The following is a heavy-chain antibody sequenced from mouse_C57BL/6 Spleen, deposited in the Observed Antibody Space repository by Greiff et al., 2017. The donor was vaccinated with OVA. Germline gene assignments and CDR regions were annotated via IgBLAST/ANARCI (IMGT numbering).Heavy chain of an antibody. Sequence: EVQLQQSGPELVKPGASVKISCKASGYSFTGYYMNWVKQSPEKSLEWIGEINPSTGGTTYNQKFKAKATLTVDKSSSTAYMQLKSLTSEDSAVYYCARISRYYAMDYWGQGTSVTVSS. CDR3: ARISRYYAMDY. CDR2: INPSTGGT. V-gene: IGHV1-42*01. J-gene: IGHJ4*01. CDR1: GYSFTGYY.